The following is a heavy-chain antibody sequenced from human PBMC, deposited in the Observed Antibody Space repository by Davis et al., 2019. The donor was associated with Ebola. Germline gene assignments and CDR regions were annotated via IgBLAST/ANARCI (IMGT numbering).Heavy chain of an antibody. V-gene: IGHV3-73*01. CDR2: IRSKANSYAT. J-gene: IGHJ4*02. CDR3: THTDSIAAQDY. Sequence: GESLKISCAASGFTFSGSAMRWVRQASGKGLEWVGRIRSKANSYATAYAASVKVRFTISRDDSKNTAYLQMNSLKTEDTAVYYCTHTDSIAAQDYWGQGTLVTVSS. D-gene: IGHD6-6*01. CDR1: GFTFSGSA.